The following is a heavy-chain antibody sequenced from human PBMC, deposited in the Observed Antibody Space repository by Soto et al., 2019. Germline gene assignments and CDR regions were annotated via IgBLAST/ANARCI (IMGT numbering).Heavy chain of an antibody. V-gene: IGHV3-9*01. CDR3: AKDMWGYRSSTNCQSAFDI. Sequence: EVQLVESGGGLVQPGRSLRLSCAASGFTFDAYVMHWVRQAPGKGLEWVSGISYNSGNITYADSVKGRFTISRDNAMNSLNLHKNSLRAEDTALYYCAKDMWGYRSSTNCQSAFDIWGQGTMVTVSS. D-gene: IGHD2-2*01. CDR2: ISYNSGNI. CDR1: GFTFDAYV. J-gene: IGHJ3*02.